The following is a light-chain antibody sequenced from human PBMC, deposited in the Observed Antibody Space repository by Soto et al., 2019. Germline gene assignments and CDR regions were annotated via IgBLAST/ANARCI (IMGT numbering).Light chain of an antibody. Sequence: DIQMTQSPSSLPASVGDRVTLTCRASQRISTYLNWYQQKPGKAPKLLIYAASSLQSGVPSRLSGSGSGPDFTLTISSLRPEDFATYYCQQRYTIPYTFGPGTKLEIK. CDR2: AAS. V-gene: IGKV1-39*01. CDR1: QRISTY. CDR3: QQRYTIPYT. J-gene: IGKJ2*01.